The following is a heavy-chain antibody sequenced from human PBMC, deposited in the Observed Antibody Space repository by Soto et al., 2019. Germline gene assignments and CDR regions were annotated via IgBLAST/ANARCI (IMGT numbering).Heavy chain of an antibody. D-gene: IGHD2-2*01. V-gene: IGHV3-23*01. CDR2: ISGSGGST. CDR1: GFTFSSYA. J-gene: IGHJ6*02. Sequence: GGSLRLSCAASGFTFSSYAMSWVRQAPGKGLEWVSAISGSGGSTYCADSVKGRFTISRDNSKNTLYLQMNSLRAEDTAVYYCAKDLQLLGYCSSTSCYRNYYYGMDVWGQGTTVTVSS. CDR3: AKDLQLLGYCSSTSCYRNYYYGMDV.